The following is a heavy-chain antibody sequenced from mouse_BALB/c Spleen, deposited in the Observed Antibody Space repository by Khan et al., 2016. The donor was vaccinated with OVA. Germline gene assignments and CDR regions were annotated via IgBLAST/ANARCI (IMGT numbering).Heavy chain of an antibody. CDR2: IDPANGNT. CDR3: ARDYGNVFAY. CDR1: GFNIKDTY. J-gene: IGHJ3*01. V-gene: IGHV14-3*02. D-gene: IGHD2-4*01. Sequence: VQLKQSGAELVKPGASVKLSCTASGFNIKDTYMHWVKQRPEQGLEWIGRIDPANGNTKYYPKFPGKATITEDTSSNTAYLQLSSLTSEDTAVYYCARDYGNVFAYWGQGTLVTVSA.